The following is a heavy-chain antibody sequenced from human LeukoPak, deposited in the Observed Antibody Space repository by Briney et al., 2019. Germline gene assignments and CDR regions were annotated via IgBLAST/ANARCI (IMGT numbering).Heavy chain of an antibody. V-gene: IGHV4-59*08. Sequence: SETLSLTCTVSSGSISSYYWSWIRQPPGKGLEWIGYIFYSGSTNYNPSLKSRVTILVDTSNNQLSLKLSSVTAADTAVYYCAGHQYTSGWYGWFDPWGQGTLVTVSS. D-gene: IGHD6-19*01. CDR1: SGSISSYY. J-gene: IGHJ5*02. CDR2: IFYSGST. CDR3: AGHQYTSGWYGWFDP.